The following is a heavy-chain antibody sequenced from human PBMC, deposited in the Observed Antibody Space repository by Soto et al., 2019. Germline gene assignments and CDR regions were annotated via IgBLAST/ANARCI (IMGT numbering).Heavy chain of an antibody. CDR1: GASISVHSYY. CDR3: ARRIQGNYGRDDAFDI. Sequence: SETLSLTCTVSGASISVHSYYWTWIRQPPGKGLEWIGSSYYSGTTYFNPSLKSRATISVDTSKNQFSLKLSSVTAADTAVYYCARRIQGNYGRDDAFDIWGQGTMVTVSS. V-gene: IGHV4-39*01. J-gene: IGHJ3*02. CDR2: SYYSGTT. D-gene: IGHD4-17*01.